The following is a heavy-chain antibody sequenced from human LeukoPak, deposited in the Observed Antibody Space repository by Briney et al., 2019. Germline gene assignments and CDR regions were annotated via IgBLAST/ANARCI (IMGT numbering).Heavy chain of an antibody. CDR2: IYTSGST. D-gene: IGHD2-15*01. CDR1: GGSISSGSYY. J-gene: IGHJ4*02. Sequence: PSETLSLTCTVSGGSISSGSYYWSWIRQPAGKGLEWIGRIYTSGSTNYNPSLKSRVTISVDTSKNQFSLKLSSVTAADTAVYYCARLAGYCSGGSCETADYWGQGTLVTVSS. V-gene: IGHV4-61*02. CDR3: ARLAGYCSGGSCETADY.